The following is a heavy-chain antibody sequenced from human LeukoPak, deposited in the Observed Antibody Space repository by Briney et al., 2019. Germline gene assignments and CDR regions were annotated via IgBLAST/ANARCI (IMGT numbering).Heavy chain of an antibody. CDR1: GFTFGDYL. CDR2: ISGGTT. J-gene: IGHJ4*02. V-gene: IGHV3-49*03. Sequence: GGSLRLSCTASGFTFGDYLMGSFRQAPGKGQEWIGFISGGTTEYAASVKGRYTISRDDSTSIADLQMNSLTTEDTAVYYCSRGSGWLSVYLGQGTLVNGSS. CDR3: SRGSGWLSVY. D-gene: IGHD6-19*01.